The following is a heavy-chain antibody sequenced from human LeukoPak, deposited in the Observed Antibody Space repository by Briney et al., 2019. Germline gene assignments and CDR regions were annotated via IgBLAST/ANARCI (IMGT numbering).Heavy chain of an antibody. J-gene: IGHJ3*02. Sequence: SETLSLTCTVSGGSISSSSYYWGWIRQPPGKGLEWIGSIYYSGSTYYNPSPKSRVTISVDTSKNQFSLKLSSVTAADTAVYYCARRPFDRRHYYGSGSYNLGAFDIWGQGTMVTVSS. D-gene: IGHD3-10*01. CDR2: IYYSGST. CDR1: GGSISSSSYY. CDR3: ARRPFDRRHYYGSGSYNLGAFDI. V-gene: IGHV4-39*01.